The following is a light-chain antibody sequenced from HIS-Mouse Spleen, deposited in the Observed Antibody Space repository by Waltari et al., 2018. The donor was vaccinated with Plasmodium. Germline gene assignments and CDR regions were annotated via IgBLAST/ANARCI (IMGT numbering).Light chain of an antibody. CDR1: QSISNR. CDR3: QQYNSYSWT. Sequence: DIQLTPSPSTLSASVGARVTIPCRASQSISNRLAWYQQKPGKAPTLLIYKASSLESGVPSRFSGSGSGTEFTLTISSLQPDDFATYYCQQYNSYSWTFGQGTKVEIK. V-gene: IGKV1-5*03. CDR2: KAS. J-gene: IGKJ1*01.